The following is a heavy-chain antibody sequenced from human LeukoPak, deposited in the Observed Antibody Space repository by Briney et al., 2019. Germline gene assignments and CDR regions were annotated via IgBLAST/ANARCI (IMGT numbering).Heavy chain of an antibody. CDR3: ARHFSTYSYGLDV. CDR1: GFTFSNFY. Sequence: PGGSLRLSCAASGFTFSNFYMSWVRQAPGKGLEWVANINPDGSAKYYVDSVKGRFTISRDNAENSLYLQMNSLRPEDTAVYYCARHFSTYSYGLDVWGQGTTVTVSS. CDR2: INPDGSAK. V-gene: IGHV3-7*01. D-gene: IGHD3-3*02. J-gene: IGHJ6*02.